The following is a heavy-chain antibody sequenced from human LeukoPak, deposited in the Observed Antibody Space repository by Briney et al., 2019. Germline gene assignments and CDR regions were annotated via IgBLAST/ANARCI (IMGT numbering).Heavy chain of an antibody. CDR3: ARERPGSRVLDY. V-gene: IGHV3-66*01. D-gene: IGHD3-10*01. J-gene: IGHJ4*02. CDR1: ELSFKTYS. CDR2: IYSGDTT. Sequence: GGSLRLSCAASELSFKTYSMNWLRQSPGKGLEWVSIIYSGDTTYYSDSVKGRFILSSDNSKNMLYLQMNSLRVEDTAVYYCARERPGSRVLDYWGQGTVVTVSS.